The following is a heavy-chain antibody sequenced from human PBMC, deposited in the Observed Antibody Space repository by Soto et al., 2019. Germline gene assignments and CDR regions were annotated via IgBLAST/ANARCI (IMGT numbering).Heavy chain of an antibody. J-gene: IGHJ3*01. CDR1: GFMLSNFW. Sequence: ESGGGLVQPGGSLRLSCEASGFMLSNFWMSWVRQAPGKGLEWVANIKQDGSEKFYVASVKGRFTISRDNAKNSLHLQMTSLRAEDTAVYYCAKGSSGFWSGSLATGDSFDLWGQGTMVTVSS. D-gene: IGHD3-3*01. CDR2: IKQDGSEK. CDR3: AKGSSGFWSGSLATGDSFDL. V-gene: IGHV3-7*03.